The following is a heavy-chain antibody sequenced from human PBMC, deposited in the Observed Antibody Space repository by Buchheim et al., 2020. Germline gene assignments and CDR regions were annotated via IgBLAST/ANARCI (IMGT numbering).Heavy chain of an antibody. CDR1: GDSISRGGYS. CDR3: ARDFYGSTGRGFDI. J-gene: IGHJ4*02. V-gene: IGHV4-30-4*07. CDR2: IFYSGTT. Sequence: QVQLQESGPGLVKPSETLSLTCAVSGDSISRGGYSWNWIRQPPGKGLEWLGYIFYSGTTYYNPSLDSRVIMSIDTPKSQFFLKVNSVTAADTAVYYCARDFYGSTGRGFDIWGQGAL. D-gene: IGHD4-17*01.